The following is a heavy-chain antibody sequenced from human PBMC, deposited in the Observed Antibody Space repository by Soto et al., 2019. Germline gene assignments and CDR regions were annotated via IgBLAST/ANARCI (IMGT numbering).Heavy chain of an antibody. J-gene: IGHJ6*02. CDR2: VNAGNGNT. CDR3: ARGGKIVVVVADYGMDV. D-gene: IGHD2-15*01. Sequence: QVQLVQSGAEVKKPGASVKLSCKASGYTLSRFAIHWVRQAPGQGRDWVGWVNAGNGNTKSSQKFQDRITITRDTSASTFNIDLKSLTSEDTAVDYCARGGKIVVVVADYGMDVWGQGTTVIVSS. V-gene: IGHV1-3*01. CDR1: GYTLSRFA.